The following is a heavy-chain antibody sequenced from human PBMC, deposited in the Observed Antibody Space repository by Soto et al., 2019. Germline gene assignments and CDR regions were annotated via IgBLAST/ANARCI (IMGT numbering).Heavy chain of an antibody. Sequence: EVQLVESGGGLVQPGGSLRLSCAASGFTVSSHYMSWVRQAPGKGLEWVSVIYSGGSTYYADSVKGRFTISRDNSKNTLYLQMNSLRAEDTAVYYCARAALAVAAPNAFDIWGQGTMVTVSS. CDR2: IYSGGST. D-gene: IGHD6-19*01. CDR1: GFTVSSHY. J-gene: IGHJ3*02. V-gene: IGHV3-66*01. CDR3: ARAALAVAAPNAFDI.